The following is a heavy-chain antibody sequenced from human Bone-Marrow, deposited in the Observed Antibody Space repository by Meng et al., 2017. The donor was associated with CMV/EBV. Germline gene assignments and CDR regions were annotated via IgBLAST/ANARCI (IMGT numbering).Heavy chain of an antibody. D-gene: IGHD3-22*01. CDR1: GFTLRSYA. J-gene: IGHJ3*02. Sequence: GESLKISCAASGFTLRSYAMSWVRQAPGKGPEWVTAICSTGSTHYAVTVKGRFTISRDNFKNTLHLQMNSLRAEDTAVYYCAKHYYDSSGYYPEAFHIWGQGTMVTVSS. CDR3: AKHYYDSSGYYPEAFHI. V-gene: IGHV3-23*01. CDR2: ICSTGST.